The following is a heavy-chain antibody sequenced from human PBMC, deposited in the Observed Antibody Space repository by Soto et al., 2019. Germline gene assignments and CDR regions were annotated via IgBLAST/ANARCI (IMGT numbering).Heavy chain of an antibody. CDR1: GYTFTSYD. CDR2: INPNTGYT. Sequence: ASVKVSCKASGYTFTSYDINWVRQATGQGLEWMGWINPNTGYTDYAQKFQDRVTMTGNTSITTAYMELSSLRSEDTAVYYCVRGRVMITFGVVIGIASRG. CDR3: VRGRVMITFGVVIGIAS. V-gene: IGHV1-8*01. D-gene: IGHD3-16*02. J-gene: IGHJ5*01.